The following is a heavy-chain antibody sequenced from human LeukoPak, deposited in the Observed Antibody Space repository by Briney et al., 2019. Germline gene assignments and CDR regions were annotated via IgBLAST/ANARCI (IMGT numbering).Heavy chain of an antibody. D-gene: IGHD2-2*01. V-gene: IGHV4-59*01. Sequence: PSETLSLTCTVSGGSISSYYWSWIRQPPGKGLEWIGYIYYSGSTNYNPSLKSRVTISVDTSKNQFSLKLSSVTAADTAVYYCARTYCSSTSCSKWDYFDYWGQGTLVTVSS. J-gene: IGHJ4*02. CDR3: ARTYCSSTSCSKWDYFDY. CDR2: IYYSGST. CDR1: GGSISSYY.